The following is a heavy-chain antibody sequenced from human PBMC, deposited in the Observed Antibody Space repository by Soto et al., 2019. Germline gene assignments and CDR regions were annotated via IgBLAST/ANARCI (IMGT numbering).Heavy chain of an antibody. Sequence: QLQLQESGPGLVKPSETLSLTCTVSGGSISSSSYYWGWIRQPPGKGLEWIGSIYYSGSTYYNPSLKSRVTISVDTSKNQFSLKLSSVTAADTAVYYCARHIVDYGSGGRPIDWGQGTLVTVSS. D-gene: IGHD3-10*01. J-gene: IGHJ4*02. V-gene: IGHV4-39*01. CDR3: ARHIVDYGSGGRPID. CDR1: GGSISSSSYY. CDR2: IYYSGST.